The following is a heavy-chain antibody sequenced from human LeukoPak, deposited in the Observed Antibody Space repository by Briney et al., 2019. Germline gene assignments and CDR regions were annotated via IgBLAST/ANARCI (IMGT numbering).Heavy chain of an antibody. D-gene: IGHD2-2*01. V-gene: IGHV1-18*04. CDR3: ARVKIDIVVVPAARGGWFDP. J-gene: IGHJ5*02. Sequence: ASVKVSCKASGYTFTSYGISWVRQAPGHGLEWMGWISAYNGNTNYAQKLQGRVTMTTDTSTSTAYMELRSLRSDDTAVYYCARVKIDIVVVPAARGGWFDPWGQGTLVTVSS. CDR1: GYTFTSYG. CDR2: ISAYNGNT.